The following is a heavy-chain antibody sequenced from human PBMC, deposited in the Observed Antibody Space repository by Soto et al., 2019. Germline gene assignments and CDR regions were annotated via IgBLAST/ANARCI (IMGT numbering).Heavy chain of an antibody. Sequence: SETLSLTCAVYGGSFSGYYWSWIRQPPGKGLEWIGEINHSGSTNYNPSLKSRVTISVDTSKNQFSLKLSSVTAADTAVYYCARGYCSSTSCYFDYWGQGTLVTVSS. CDR1: GGSFSGYY. CDR2: INHSGST. D-gene: IGHD2-2*01. V-gene: IGHV4-34*01. CDR3: ARGYCSSTSCYFDY. J-gene: IGHJ4*02.